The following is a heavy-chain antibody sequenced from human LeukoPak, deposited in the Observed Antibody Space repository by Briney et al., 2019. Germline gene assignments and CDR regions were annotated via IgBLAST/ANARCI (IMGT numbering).Heavy chain of an antibody. CDR3: ATGKYSNVWSHFDY. CDR2: IWYDGSNK. Sequence: SGGSLRLSCAASGFTFSSYGMHWVRQAPGKGLEWVAVIWYDGSNKYYADSVKGRFTISRDNSKNTLYLQMNSLRAEDTAIYYCATGKYSNVWSHFDYWGRGTLVTVSS. V-gene: IGHV3-33*01. CDR1: GFTFSSYG. D-gene: IGHD6-19*01. J-gene: IGHJ4*02.